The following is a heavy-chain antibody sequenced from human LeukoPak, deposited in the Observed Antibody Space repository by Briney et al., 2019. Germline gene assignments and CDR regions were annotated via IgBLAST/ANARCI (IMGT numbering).Heavy chain of an antibody. CDR2: ISYDGSNK. V-gene: IGHV3-30*18. CDR1: GFTFSSYG. J-gene: IGHJ4*02. CDR3: AKDKGHYDFWSGYPYYFDY. Sequence: GRSLRLSCAASGFTFSSYGMHWVRQAPGKGLEWVAVISYDGSNKYYADSVKGRFTISSDNSKNTLYLQMNSLRAEDTAVYYCAKDKGHYDFWSGYPYYFDYWGQGTLVTVSS. D-gene: IGHD3-3*01.